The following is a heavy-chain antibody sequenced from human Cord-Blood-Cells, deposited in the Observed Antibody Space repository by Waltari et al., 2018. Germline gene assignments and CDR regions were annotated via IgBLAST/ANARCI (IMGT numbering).Heavy chain of an antibody. V-gene: IGHV4-39*01. CDR2: IYYSGST. Sequence: QLHLQESGPGLVQPSETLSLTCTVSGGPISSISCSWGWISHPPGHGLEWIGSIYYSGSTYYNPSLKSRVTISVDTSKNQFSLKLSSVTAADTAVYYCARAPGLGYDFWSCYYAFDIWGQGTMVTVSS. CDR1: GGPISSISCS. J-gene: IGHJ3*02. CDR3: ARAPGLGYDFWSCYYAFDI. D-gene: IGHD3-3*01.